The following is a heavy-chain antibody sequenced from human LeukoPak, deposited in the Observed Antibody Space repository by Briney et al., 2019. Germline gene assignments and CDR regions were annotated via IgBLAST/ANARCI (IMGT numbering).Heavy chain of an antibody. J-gene: IGHJ5*02. CDR1: GGSFSGYY. CDR2: INHSGST. D-gene: IGHD3-10*01. CDR3: ASSGGPTKWFDP. V-gene: IGHV4-34*01. Sequence: PSETLSLTCAVYGGSFSGYYWSWIRQPPGEGLEWIGEINHSGSTNYNPSLKSRVTISVDTSKNQFSLKLSSVTAADTAVYYCASSGGPTKWFDPWGQGTLVTVSS.